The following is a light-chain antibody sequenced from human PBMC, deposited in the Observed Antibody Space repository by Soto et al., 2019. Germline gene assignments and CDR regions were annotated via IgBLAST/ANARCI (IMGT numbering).Light chain of an antibody. CDR1: QSVNSW. Sequence: DIQMTQSPSTLSASLGDRVTITCRASQSVNSWLAWDQQKPGKAPNLLIYDATALENGVPSRFSGSGSGTEFTLTISTLQPEDFATYYCQQYNSYSPTFGQGTKVEIK. J-gene: IGKJ1*01. V-gene: IGKV1-5*01. CDR3: QQYNSYSPT. CDR2: DAT.